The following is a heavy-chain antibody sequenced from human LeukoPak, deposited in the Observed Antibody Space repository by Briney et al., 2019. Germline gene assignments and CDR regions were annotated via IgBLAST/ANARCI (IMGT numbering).Heavy chain of an antibody. J-gene: IGHJ3*02. D-gene: IGHD3-22*01. CDR1: GGSISSYY. CDR3: ARLYYYDSSGRLWAFDI. V-gene: IGHV4-59*01. CDR2: IYYSGST. Sequence: SEALSLTCTVSGGSISSYYWSWIRQPPGRGLEWIGYIYYSGSTNYNPSLKSRVTISVDTSKNQFSLKLSSVTAADTAVYYCARLYYYDSSGRLWAFDIWGQGTVVTVSS.